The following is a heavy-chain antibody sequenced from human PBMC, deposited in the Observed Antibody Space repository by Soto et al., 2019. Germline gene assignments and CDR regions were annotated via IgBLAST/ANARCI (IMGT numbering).Heavy chain of an antibody. CDR3: ARDRGCIGGSCYSLVYYYYGMDV. D-gene: IGHD2-15*01. CDR2: ISYDGSNK. CDR1: GFTFSSYA. J-gene: IGHJ6*02. Sequence: QVQLVESGGGVVQPGRSLRLSCAASGFTFSSYAMHWVRQAPGKGLEWVAVISYDGSNKYYADSVKGRFTISRDNSKNTXXLXMIXLRDEDTAVYYCARDRGCIGGSCYSLVYYYYGMDVWGQGTTVTVSS. V-gene: IGHV3-30-3*01.